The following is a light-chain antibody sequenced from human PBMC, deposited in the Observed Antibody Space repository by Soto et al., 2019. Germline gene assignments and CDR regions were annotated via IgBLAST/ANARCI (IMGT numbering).Light chain of an antibody. CDR1: QSVRNNY. V-gene: IGKV3-20*01. Sequence: EIVLTQSPDTLSLSPGERATLACRASQSVRNNYLAWYQQKPGQAPRFLIYDASSRATGIPDRFSGSGSGTVFTLTISRLEPEDCAVYYWQQYGRSPLTFGGGTKVEIK. CDR3: QQYGRSPLT. J-gene: IGKJ4*01. CDR2: DAS.